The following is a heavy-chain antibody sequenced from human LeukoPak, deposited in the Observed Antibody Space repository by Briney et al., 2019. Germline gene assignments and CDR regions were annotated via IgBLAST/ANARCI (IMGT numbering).Heavy chain of an antibody. CDR1: GGSFSGYY. J-gene: IGHJ4*02. D-gene: IGHD6-13*01. Sequence: SETLSLTCAVYGGSFSGYYWSWIRQPPGKGLEWIGEINHSGSTNYNPSLKSRVTISVDTSKNQFSLKLSSVTAADTAVYYCARDQVGWQLVLSYFDYWGQGTLVTVSS. CDR3: ARDQVGWQLVLSYFDY. CDR2: INHSGST. V-gene: IGHV4-34*01.